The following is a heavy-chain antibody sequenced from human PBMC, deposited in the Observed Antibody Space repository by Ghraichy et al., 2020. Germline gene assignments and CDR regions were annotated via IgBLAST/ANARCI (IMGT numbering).Heavy chain of an antibody. J-gene: IGHJ3*01. CDR1: HFTFTTFW. CDR2: INQDGSQT. Sequence: GESLNISCAASHFTFTTFWMDWVRQAPGKGLEWVANINQDGSQTNYVDSVKGRFTISRDNAKNSVYLQMDSLRVEDTALYYCSRQLDEVWGQGTMVTVSS. CDR3: SRQLDEV. D-gene: IGHD3-3*01. V-gene: IGHV3-7*01.